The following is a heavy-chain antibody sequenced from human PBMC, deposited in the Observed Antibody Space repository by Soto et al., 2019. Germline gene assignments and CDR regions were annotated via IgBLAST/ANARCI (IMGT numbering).Heavy chain of an antibody. D-gene: IGHD2-15*01. CDR3: AKDLCSGGRCLGWDY. CDR1: GFTFSSYA. Sequence: LRLSCEASGFTFSSYAMAWVRQAPGKGLEWVSAISAGGGTTYFADSVKGRFTISRDNNKNTLYLQMNSLKAEDTARYYCAKDLCSGGRCLGWDYWGQGTLVTVSS. J-gene: IGHJ4*02. CDR2: ISAGGGTT. V-gene: IGHV3-23*01.